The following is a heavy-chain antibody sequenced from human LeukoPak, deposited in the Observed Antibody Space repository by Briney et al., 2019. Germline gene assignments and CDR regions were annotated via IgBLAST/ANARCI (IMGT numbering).Heavy chain of an antibody. CDR2: IYYSGST. J-gene: IGHJ6*02. Sequence: SETLSLTCTVSGGSISSSSYYWGWIRQPPGKGLEWIGSIYYSGSTYYNPSLKSRVTISVDTSKNQFSLKLSSVTAADTAVYYCARSTTVTSEYYYYYGMDVWGQGTTVTVSS. CDR3: ARSTTVTSEYYYYYGMDV. CDR1: GGSISSSSYY. D-gene: IGHD4-17*01. V-gene: IGHV4-39*07.